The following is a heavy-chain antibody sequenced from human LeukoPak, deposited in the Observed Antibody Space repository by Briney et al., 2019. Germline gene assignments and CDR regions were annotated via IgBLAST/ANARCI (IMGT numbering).Heavy chain of an antibody. D-gene: IGHD3-22*01. J-gene: IGHJ4*02. CDR3: ARPNYYDSSGYYYDPPFDY. CDR2: INWNGGST. CDR1: GFTFDDYG. V-gene: IGHV3-20*04. Sequence: PGGSLRLSCAASGFTFDDYGMSWVRHAPGKGLEWVSGINWNGGSTGYADSVKGRFTISRDNAKNSLYLQMNSLRAEDTALYYCARPNYYDSSGYYYDPPFDYWGQGTLVTVSS.